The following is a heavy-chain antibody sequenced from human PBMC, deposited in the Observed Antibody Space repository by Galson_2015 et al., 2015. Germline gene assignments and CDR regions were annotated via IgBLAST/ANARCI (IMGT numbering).Heavy chain of an antibody. D-gene: IGHD4-17*01. J-gene: IGHJ4*02. CDR2: IYYSGST. Sequence: TLSLTCTVSGGSISSGNYYWSWIRQPPGKGLEWIGYIYYSGSTYYNPSLKSRVTISVDTSKNQFSLKLSSVTAADTAVYYCATPKGYGDFLLFDYWGQGTLVTVSS. V-gene: IGHV4-30-4*01. CDR1: GGSISSGNYY. CDR3: ATPKGYGDFLLFDY.